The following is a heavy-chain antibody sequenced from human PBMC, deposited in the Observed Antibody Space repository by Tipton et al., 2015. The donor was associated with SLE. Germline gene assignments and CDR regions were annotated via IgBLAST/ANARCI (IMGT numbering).Heavy chain of an antibody. D-gene: IGHD3-10*01. J-gene: IGHJ3*02. CDR2: IDYSGST. CDR1: GGSVSSGSYY. V-gene: IGHV4-39*07. Sequence: TLSLTCTVSGGSVSSGSYYWSWIRQPPGKGLEWIGSIDYSGSTYYNPSLKSRVTISVDTSKNQFSLKLSSVTAADTAVYYCARGVWFGELRGRAFDIWGQGTMVTVSS. CDR3: ARGVWFGELRGRAFDI.